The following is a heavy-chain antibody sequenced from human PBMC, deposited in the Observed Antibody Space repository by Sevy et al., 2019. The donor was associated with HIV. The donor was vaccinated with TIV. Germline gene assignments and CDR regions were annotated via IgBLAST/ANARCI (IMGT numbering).Heavy chain of an antibody. D-gene: IGHD6-19*01. Sequence: ASVNVSCKASGGTFSSYGISWVRQAPGQGLEWMGGIIPILGTVNYAQKFQGRVTITADESTKTACMELSSLRSEDTAVYYCARGGGNGWYYFDYWGQETLVTVSS. J-gene: IGHJ4*02. CDR2: IIPILGTV. CDR3: ARGGGNGWYYFDY. CDR1: GGTFSSYG. V-gene: IGHV1-69*13.